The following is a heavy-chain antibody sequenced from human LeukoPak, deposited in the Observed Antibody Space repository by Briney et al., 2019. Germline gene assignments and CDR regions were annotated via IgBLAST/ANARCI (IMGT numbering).Heavy chain of an antibody. CDR1: GFTFSSFW. CDR2: VNGDGNIT. J-gene: IGHJ3*02. Sequence: PGGSLRLSCAASGFTFSSFWMHWVRQAPGKGLVWLSRVNGDGNITTYADSVRGRFTISRENAKNTLYLQMNSLRAEDTAVYYCARRGLVPAFDIWGQGTMVSVTS. V-gene: IGHV3-74*01. D-gene: IGHD3-10*02. CDR3: ARRGLVPAFDI.